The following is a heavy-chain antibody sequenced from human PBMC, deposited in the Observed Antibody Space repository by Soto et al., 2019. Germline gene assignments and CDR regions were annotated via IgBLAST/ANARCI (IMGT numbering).Heavy chain of an antibody. Sequence: GGSLRRSSSANGLTFRSYGMHWVRKAPGKGLEWVAVISYDGSNKYYADSVKGRFTISRDNAKNSLYLQMNSLRAEDTAVYYCATSGGGWLQPPVWGQGTLVTVA. CDR3: ATSGGGWLQPPV. J-gene: IGHJ4*02. CDR2: ISYDGSNK. D-gene: IGHD5-12*01. CDR1: GLTFRSYG. V-gene: IGHV3-30*03.